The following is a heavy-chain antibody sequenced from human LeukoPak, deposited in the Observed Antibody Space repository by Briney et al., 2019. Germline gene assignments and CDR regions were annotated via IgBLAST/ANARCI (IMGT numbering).Heavy chain of an antibody. D-gene: IGHD3-10*01. V-gene: IGHV1-8*01. Sequence: ASVKVSCKASGYTFTSYDINWVRQATGQGLEWMGWMNPNSGNTGYAQKFQGRVTMTRNTSISTAYMELSSLRSEDTAVYYCAGKRAYYGSGSSRFDPWGQGTLVTVSS. J-gene: IGHJ5*02. CDR1: GYTFTSYD. CDR2: MNPNSGNT. CDR3: AGKRAYYGSGSSRFDP.